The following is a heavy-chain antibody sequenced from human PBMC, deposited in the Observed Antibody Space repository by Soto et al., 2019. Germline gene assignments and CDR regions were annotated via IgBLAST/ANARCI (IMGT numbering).Heavy chain of an antibody. CDR3: AHLRGGSLPFHY. CDR2: ISGSGGST. CDR1: GFTFSSYA. Sequence: EVQLLESGGGLVQPGGSLRLSCAASGFTFSSYAMSWVRQAPGKGLEWVSAISGSGGSTYYADSVKGRFTISRDNSKNTLYLQMNSLSAEDTAVYYCAHLRGGSLPFHYWGQGTLVTVSS. D-gene: IGHD2-15*01. J-gene: IGHJ4*02. V-gene: IGHV3-23*01.